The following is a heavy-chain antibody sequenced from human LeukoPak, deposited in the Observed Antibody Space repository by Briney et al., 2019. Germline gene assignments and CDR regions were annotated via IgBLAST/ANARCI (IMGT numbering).Heavy chain of an antibody. J-gene: IGHJ3*02. V-gene: IGHV4-59*08. D-gene: IGHD1-26*01. CDR3: ARHSGRQHLVGAPRTDAFDI. Sequence: PSETLSLTCTVSGGSISSYYWSWIRQPPGKGLEWIGYIYYSGSTNYNPSLKSRVTISVDTSKNQFSLKLSSVTAADTAVYYCARHSGRQHLVGAPRTDAFDIWGQGTMVTVSS. CDR2: IYYSGST. CDR1: GGSISSYY.